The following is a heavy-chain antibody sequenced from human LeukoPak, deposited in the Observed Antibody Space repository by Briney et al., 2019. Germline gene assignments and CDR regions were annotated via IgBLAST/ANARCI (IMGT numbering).Heavy chain of an antibody. D-gene: IGHD6-6*01. CDR1: GYTFTGYY. J-gene: IGHJ4*02. CDR3: ARENNFKAACHLFDY. CDR2: INPDSGGT. V-gene: IGHV1-2*02. Sequence: ASVKVSCKASGYTFTGYYMHWVRQAPGQGLEWMGWINPDSGGTNYAQKFQGRVTMTRDTSIGTAYMELNRLRSDDTAVYYCARENNFKAACHLFDYWGQGTLVTVSS.